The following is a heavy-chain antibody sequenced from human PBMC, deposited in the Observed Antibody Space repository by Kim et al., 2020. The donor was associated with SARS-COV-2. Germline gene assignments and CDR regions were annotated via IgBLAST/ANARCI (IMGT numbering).Heavy chain of an antibody. D-gene: IGHD5-12*01. CDR3: ARAAGGYSGYDYGY. V-gene: IGHV4-31*02. Sequence: PSLKSRVTISGDTSKNQFSLKLSSVTAADTAVYYCARAAGGYSGYDYGYWGQGTLVTVSS. J-gene: IGHJ4*02.